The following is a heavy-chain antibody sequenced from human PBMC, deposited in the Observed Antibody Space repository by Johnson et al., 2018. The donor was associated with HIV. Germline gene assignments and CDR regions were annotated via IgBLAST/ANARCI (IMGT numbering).Heavy chain of an antibody. D-gene: IGHD3-22*01. CDR3: AKDSTRYYDSRGYKGGAFDI. CDR2: ISYDGSNK. V-gene: IGHV3-30*18. Sequence: QVQLVESGGGVVQPGRSLRLSCAASGFTFSSYGMHWVRQAPGKGLEWVAVISYDGSNKYYADSVKGRFTISRDNSKNTLYLQMNSLRAEDTALYYCAKDSTRYYDSRGYKGGAFDIWGQGTMVTVSS. CDR1: GFTFSSYG. J-gene: IGHJ3*02.